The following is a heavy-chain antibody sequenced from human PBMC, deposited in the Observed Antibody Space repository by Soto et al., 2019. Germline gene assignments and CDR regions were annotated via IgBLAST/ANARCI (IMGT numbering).Heavy chain of an antibody. Sequence: EVQLVESGGGLVQPGGSLRLSCAASGFTFSNYWMHWVRQAPGKGLVWVARVNSDGSTTNYADSVKGRFTISSDNAKNALHLQMNSLGAEDTAVYYCASNYAYAEGYYYYGIDVWGQGTTVTVSS. CDR1: GFTFSNYW. CDR2: VNSDGSTT. V-gene: IGHV3-74*01. D-gene: IGHD3-16*01. J-gene: IGHJ6*02. CDR3: ASNYAYAEGYYYYGIDV.